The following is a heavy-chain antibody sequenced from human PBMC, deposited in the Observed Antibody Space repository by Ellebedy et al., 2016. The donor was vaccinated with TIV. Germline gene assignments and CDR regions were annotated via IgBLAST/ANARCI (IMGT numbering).Heavy chain of an antibody. CDR3: AQRANCGGDCFVFDS. CDR2: FSRLFGTG. J-gene: IGHJ4*02. Sequence: SVKVSXXASGGIASNYAINWVRQAPGQGLEWMGEFSRLFGTGNYAQRFQGRVTITEDKSTTTAYMELSSLTSEDTAVYYCAQRANCGGDCFVFDSWGQGTLITVSS. V-gene: IGHV1-69*06. D-gene: IGHD2-21*01. CDR1: GGIASNYA.